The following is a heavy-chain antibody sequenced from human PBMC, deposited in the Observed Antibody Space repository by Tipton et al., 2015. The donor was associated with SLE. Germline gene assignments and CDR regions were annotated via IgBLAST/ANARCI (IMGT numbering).Heavy chain of an antibody. D-gene: IGHD6-25*01. J-gene: IGHJ3*02. CDR2: IYSGGST. Sequence: GLVKPSETLSLTCTLSGDSISTSDYYWSWVRQAPGKGLEWVSVIYSGGSTYYADSVKGRFTISRDNSKNTLYLQMNSLRAEDTAVYYCATAASTWYRAFDIWGQGTMVTVSS. V-gene: IGHV3-66*02. CDR1: GDSISTSDYY. CDR3: ATAASTWYRAFDI.